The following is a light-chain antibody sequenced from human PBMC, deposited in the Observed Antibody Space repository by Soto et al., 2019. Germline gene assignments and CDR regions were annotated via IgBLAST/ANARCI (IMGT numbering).Light chain of an antibody. CDR2: KAS. Sequence: DIQMTQSPPTLSASVGDRVTISCRASQSISSRLAWYQQKPGKAPRLLIYKASVLESGVPSRFSGRILSGTEFTLTISSLQPDDFATFYCQHYTLYSTFGPGTTVDIK. CDR1: QSISSR. CDR3: QHYTLYST. V-gene: IGKV1-5*03. J-gene: IGKJ3*01.